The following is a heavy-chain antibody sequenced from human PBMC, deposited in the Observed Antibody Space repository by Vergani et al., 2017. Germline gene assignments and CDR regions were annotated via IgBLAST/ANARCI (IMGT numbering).Heavy chain of an antibody. Sequence: QVQLQESGPGLVKSSETLPLTCTVSGGSISDYYWNWLRQPPGEGLEWIGYIYKSGSSTYNPSLKGRVTITADTSKNQFSLKLRSVTAADTALYYCSRGRGYSTSWYSSFDLWGQGTMVTVSS. D-gene: IGHD6-13*01. CDR3: SRGRGYSTSWYSSFDL. CDR2: IYKSGSS. V-gene: IGHV4-59*01. J-gene: IGHJ3*01. CDR1: GGSISDYY.